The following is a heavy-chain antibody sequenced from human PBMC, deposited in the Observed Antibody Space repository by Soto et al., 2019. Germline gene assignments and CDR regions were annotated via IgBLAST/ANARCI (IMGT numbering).Heavy chain of an antibody. J-gene: IGHJ4*02. D-gene: IGHD2-2*01. V-gene: IGHV3-33*01. CDR3: AREVYCSSTSCYWGAVDY. Sequence: VQLVESGGGVVQPGRSLRLSCAASGFTFSSYGMHWVRQAPGKGLEWVAVIWYDGSNKYYADSVKGRFTISRDNSKNTLYLQMNSLRAEDTAVYYCAREVYCSSTSCYWGAVDYWGQGTLVTVSS. CDR2: IWYDGSNK. CDR1: GFTFSSYG.